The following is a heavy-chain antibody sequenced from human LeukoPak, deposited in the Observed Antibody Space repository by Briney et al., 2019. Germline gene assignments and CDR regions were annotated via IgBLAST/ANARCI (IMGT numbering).Heavy chain of an antibody. Sequence: GGSLRLSCAASGYAFDTYGMTWARQAPGKGLEWVSSISGSGYNTYYADSVKGRFTISRDNSKNTLYLQMNSLRAEDTAIYYCATSTTSFDYWGQGTLVTVSS. J-gene: IGHJ4*02. CDR1: GYAFDTYG. CDR3: ATSTTSFDY. CDR2: ISGSGYNT. V-gene: IGHV3-23*01.